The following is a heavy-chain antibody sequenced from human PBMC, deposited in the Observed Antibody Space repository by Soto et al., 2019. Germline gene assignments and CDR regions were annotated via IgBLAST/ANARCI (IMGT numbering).Heavy chain of an antibody. V-gene: IGHV1-3*01. J-gene: IGHJ4*02. CDR1: GYTFTSYD. CDR2: INAGNFNT. Sequence: ASVKVSCKASGYTFTSYDMHLVRQAPVQILELIVWINAGNFNTKYSQKFQGRFTIAMYRSASTSYIELIILISDYTAVYYCARGKLCDFGGNFDYWGQGTLVTVSS. D-gene: IGHD4-17*01. CDR3: ARGKLCDFGGNFDY.